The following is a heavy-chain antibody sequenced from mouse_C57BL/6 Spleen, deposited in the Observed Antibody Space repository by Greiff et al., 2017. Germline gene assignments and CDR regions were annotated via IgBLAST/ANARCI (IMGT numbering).Heavy chain of an antibody. J-gene: IGHJ4*01. V-gene: IGHV1-69*01. D-gene: IGHD3-2*02. CDR2: LDPSDSYT. Sequence: VQLQQPGAELVMPGASVKLSCKASGYTFTSYWMHWVKPRPGQGLEWIGELDPSDSYTNYNQKFKGKSTLTVDKSSSTAYMQISSLTSEDSAVYDCARGAQATDYAMDYWGQGTSVTVSS. CDR3: ARGAQATDYAMDY. CDR1: GYTFTSYW.